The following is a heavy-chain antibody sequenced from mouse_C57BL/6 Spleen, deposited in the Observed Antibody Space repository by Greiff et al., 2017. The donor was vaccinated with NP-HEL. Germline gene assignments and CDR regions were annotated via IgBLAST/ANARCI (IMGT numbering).Heavy chain of an antibody. CDR2: ISSGSSTI. Sequence: DVKLVESGGGLVKPGGSLKLSCAASGFTFSDYGMHWVRQAPEKGLEWVAYISSGSSTIYYADTVKGRFTISRDNAKNTLFLQMTSLRSEDTAMYYCARSEEFPYAMDYWGQGTSVTVSS. V-gene: IGHV5-17*01. CDR3: ARSEEFPYAMDY. CDR1: GFTFSDYG. J-gene: IGHJ4*01.